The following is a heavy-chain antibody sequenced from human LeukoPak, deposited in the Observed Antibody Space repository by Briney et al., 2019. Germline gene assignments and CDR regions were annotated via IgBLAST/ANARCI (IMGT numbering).Heavy chain of an antibody. CDR3: AIAYSSGIFDY. CDR1: GGSISSYY. V-gene: IGHV4-59*12. CDR2: IYYSGST. J-gene: IGHJ4*02. Sequence: PSETLSLTCTVSGGSISSYYWSWIRQPPGKGLEWIGYIYYSGSTNYNPSLKSRVTISVDTSKNQFSLKLSSVTAADAAVYYCAIAYSSGIFDYWGQGTLVTVSS. D-gene: IGHD6-19*01.